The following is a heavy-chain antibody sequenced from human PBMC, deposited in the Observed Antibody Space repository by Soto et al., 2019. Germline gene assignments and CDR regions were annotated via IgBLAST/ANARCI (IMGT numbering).Heavy chain of an antibody. V-gene: IGHV1-3*01. Sequence: GASVKVSCKASGYTFTSYYMHWVRQAPGQRLEWMGWINAGNGNTKYSQKFQGRLTFTRDTSASTAYMELSSLRSEDTAVYYCARNGDYDSSGYYYGIYGSLGYWGQGTLVTVSS. CDR1: GYTFTSYY. J-gene: IGHJ4*02. CDR3: ARNGDYDSSGYYYGIYGSLGY. CDR2: INAGNGNT. D-gene: IGHD3-22*01.